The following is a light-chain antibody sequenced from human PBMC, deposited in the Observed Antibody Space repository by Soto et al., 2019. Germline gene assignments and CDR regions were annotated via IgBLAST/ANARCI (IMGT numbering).Light chain of an antibody. V-gene: IGKV3-15*01. CDR2: GAS. J-gene: IGKJ5*01. Sequence: EIVLTQSPGTLSLSPGARATLSCRASQSVSSNLACYQQKPGQAPRLLIYGASTRATGIPARFSGSGSGTEFTLTISSLQSEDFAVYYCQQYNNWPPITFGQGTRLEIK. CDR3: QQYNNWPPIT. CDR1: QSVSSN.